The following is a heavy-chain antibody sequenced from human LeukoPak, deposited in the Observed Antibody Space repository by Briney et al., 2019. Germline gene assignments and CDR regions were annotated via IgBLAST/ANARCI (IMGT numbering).Heavy chain of an antibody. CDR2: ISYDGSNK. CDR3: ARGGYCSGGSCSKKDHDY. Sequence: PGGSLRLSCAASGFTFSSYAMHRVRQAPGKGLEWVAVISYDGSNKYYADSVKGRFTISRDNSKNTLYLQMNSLRAEDTAVYYCARGGYCSGGSCSKKDHDYWGQGTLVTVSS. J-gene: IGHJ4*02. CDR1: GFTFSSYA. V-gene: IGHV3-30*04. D-gene: IGHD2-15*01.